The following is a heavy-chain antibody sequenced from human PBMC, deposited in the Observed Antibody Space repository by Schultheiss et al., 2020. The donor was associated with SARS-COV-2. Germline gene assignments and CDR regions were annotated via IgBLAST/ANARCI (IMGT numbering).Heavy chain of an antibody. J-gene: IGHJ6*03. CDR2: INHSGGT. CDR3: ARSGFSPPYYYYYMDV. CDR1: GGSISSYY. V-gene: IGHV4-59*12. Sequence: SETLSLTCTVSGGSISSYYWSWIRQPAGKGLEWIGEINHSGGTNYNPSLKSRVTISLHTSKNQFSLKLSSVTAADTAVYYCARSGFSPPYYYYYMDVWGKGTTVTVSS. D-gene: IGHD3-3*01.